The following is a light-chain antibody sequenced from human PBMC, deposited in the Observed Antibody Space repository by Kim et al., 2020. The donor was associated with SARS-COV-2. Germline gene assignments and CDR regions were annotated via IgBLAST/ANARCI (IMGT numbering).Light chain of an antibody. CDR2: QDS. J-gene: IGLJ1*01. V-gene: IGLV3-1*01. Sequence: SVSPGQTATITCSGDKLGDKYACCYQQKPGQSPVLVIYQDSKRPSGIPERFSGSNSGNTATLTISGTQAMDEADYYCQAWDSSTYVFGTGTKVTVL. CDR1: KLGDKY. CDR3: QAWDSSTYV.